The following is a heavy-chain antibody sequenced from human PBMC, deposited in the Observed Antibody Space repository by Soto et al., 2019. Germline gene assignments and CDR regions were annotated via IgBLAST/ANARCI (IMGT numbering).Heavy chain of an antibody. Sequence: GGSLRLSCAASGFTFSSYAMSWVRQAPGKGLEWVSAISGSGGSTYYADSVKGRFTISRDNSKNTLYLQMNSLRAEDTAVYYCATKNYYDGGGYYIYYYGMDVWGQGTTVTVSS. D-gene: IGHD3-22*01. CDR3: ATKNYYDGGGYYIYYYGMDV. CDR1: GFTFSSYA. J-gene: IGHJ6*02. V-gene: IGHV3-23*01. CDR2: ISGSGGST.